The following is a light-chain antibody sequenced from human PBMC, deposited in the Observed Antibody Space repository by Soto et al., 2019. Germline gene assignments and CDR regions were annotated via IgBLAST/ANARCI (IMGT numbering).Light chain of an antibody. Sequence: EIVMTQSPATLSVSPGERATVSCRASQSVRSNLAWYQQKPGQAPRLLIYGASTRATGIPARFSGSGSGTEFTLTISSLQSEDFAVYYCQQLTDWPPQWTFGQGTKVEIK. V-gene: IGKV3-15*01. CDR1: QSVRSN. CDR2: GAS. CDR3: QQLTDWPPQWT. J-gene: IGKJ1*01.